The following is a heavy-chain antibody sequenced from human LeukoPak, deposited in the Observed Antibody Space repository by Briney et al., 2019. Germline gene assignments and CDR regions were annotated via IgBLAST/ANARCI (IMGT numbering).Heavy chain of an antibody. CDR2: ISADNGNT. Sequence: ASVKVSCKASGYTFTSYGISWVRQAPGQGLEWMGWISADNGNTYYTQNFQGRVSMTTDTSTSTAYMEERSLRSDDTAVYYCATRLFSDAFDIWGQGTMVTVSS. V-gene: IGHV1-18*01. D-gene: IGHD3-10*02. CDR3: ATRLFSDAFDI. J-gene: IGHJ3*02. CDR1: GYTFTSYG.